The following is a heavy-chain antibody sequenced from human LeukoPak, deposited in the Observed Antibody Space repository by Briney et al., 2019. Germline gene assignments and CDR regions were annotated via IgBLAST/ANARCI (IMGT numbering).Heavy chain of an antibody. CDR1: GFTVSSNY. CDR3: ARVGSSSWPRPGP. Sequence: PGGSLRLSCAASGFTVSSNYMSWVRQAPGKGLEWVSVIYSGGSTYYADSVKGRFTISRDNSKNTLYLQMNGLRAEDTAVYYCARVGSSSWPRPGPWGQGTLVTVSS. J-gene: IGHJ5*02. CDR2: IYSGGST. D-gene: IGHD6-13*01. V-gene: IGHV3-66*01.